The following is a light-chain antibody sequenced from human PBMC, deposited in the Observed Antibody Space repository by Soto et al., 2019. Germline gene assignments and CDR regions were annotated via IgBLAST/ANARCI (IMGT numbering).Light chain of an antibody. CDR3: QQSYSNPRWT. Sequence: IQLTQSPSSLSASVGDRVTITCRASQSISTYLNWYQQRPGEAPKLLVYDSTTLQTDVPSRFSGSGFGAEFTLTVSNLQPEDSATYYCQQSYSNPRWTFGQGTRVEIK. CDR1: QSISTY. J-gene: IGKJ1*01. CDR2: DST. V-gene: IGKV1-39*01.